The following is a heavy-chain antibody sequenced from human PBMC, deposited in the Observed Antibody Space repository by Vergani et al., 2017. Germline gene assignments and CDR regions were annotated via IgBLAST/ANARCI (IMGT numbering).Heavy chain of an antibody. V-gene: IGHV3-33*01. J-gene: IGHJ5*02. CDR2: IWYDGSNK. CDR1: GFTFSSYG. D-gene: IGHD2-15*01. CDR3: ARDQLYCSGGSCYAGWFDP. Sequence: QVQLVESGGGVVQPGRSLRLSCAASGFTFSSYGMHWVRQAPGKGLEWVAVIWYDGSNKYYADSVKGRFTISRDNSKNTLYLQMNSLGAEDTAVYYCARDQLYCSGGSCYAGWFDPWGQGTLVTVSS.